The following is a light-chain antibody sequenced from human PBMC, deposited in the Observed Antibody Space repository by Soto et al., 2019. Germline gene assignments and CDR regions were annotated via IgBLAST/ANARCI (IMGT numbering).Light chain of an antibody. J-gene: IGKJ1*01. V-gene: IGKV3-11*01. CDR3: QQRTNWPRT. Sequence: IVFTQSPAPLSFFPGERTTPSCRASQSVNNYLAWYQQKPGQAPRLLISDASNRATGIPARFSGSGSGTDFTLTISSLEPEDFAVYYCQQRTNWPRTFGQGTKVDIK. CDR1: QSVNNY. CDR2: DAS.